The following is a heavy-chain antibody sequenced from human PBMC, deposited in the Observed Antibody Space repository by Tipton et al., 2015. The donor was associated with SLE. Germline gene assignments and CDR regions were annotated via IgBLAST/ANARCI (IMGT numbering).Heavy chain of an antibody. CDR3: ARRGSSWYRGWFDP. CDR2: INHSGST. J-gene: IGHJ5*02. Sequence: TLSLTCAVYGGTFSGYYRSWIRQPPGKGLEWIGEINHSGSTNYNSSLKSRVSISVDTSKKQFSLKLSSVTAADTAVYYCARRGSSWYRGWFDPWGQGTLVSVSS. CDR1: GGTFSGYY. V-gene: IGHV4-34*01. D-gene: IGHD6-13*01.